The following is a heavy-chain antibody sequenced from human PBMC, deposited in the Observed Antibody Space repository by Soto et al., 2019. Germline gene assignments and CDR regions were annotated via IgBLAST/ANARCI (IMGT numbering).Heavy chain of an antibody. CDR2: IYWNDDA. V-gene: IGHV2-5*01. J-gene: IGHJ4*02. CDR3: IHDGKLGYTGYDRFDY. CDR1: GFSLSTDEVG. D-gene: IGHD5-12*01. Sequence: QITLKESGPTLMKPTQTLTLTCTFSGFSLSTDEVGVGWIRQPPGKALEWVALIYWNDDARYSPSLKNRLTITKDTSKNQVVLTMTNMDPVDTATYYWIHDGKLGYTGYDRFDYWGQGTLVTVSS.